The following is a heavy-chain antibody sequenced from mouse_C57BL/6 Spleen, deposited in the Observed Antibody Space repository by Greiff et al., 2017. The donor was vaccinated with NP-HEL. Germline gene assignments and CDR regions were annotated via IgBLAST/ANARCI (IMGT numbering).Heavy chain of an antibody. D-gene: IGHD2-2*01. V-gene: IGHV5-9*01. CDR2: ISGGGGNT. CDR1: GFTFSSYT. Sequence: EVMLVESGGGLVKPGGSLKLSCAASGFTFSSYTMSWVRQTPEKRLEWVATISGGGGNTYYPDSVKGRFTISRDNAKNTLYLQMSSLRSEDTALYYCARTMVTTGGYAMDYWGQGTSVTVSS. CDR3: ARTMVTTGGYAMDY. J-gene: IGHJ4*01.